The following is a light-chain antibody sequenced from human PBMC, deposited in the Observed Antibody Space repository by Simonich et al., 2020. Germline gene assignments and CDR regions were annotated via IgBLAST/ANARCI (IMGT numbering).Light chain of an antibody. CDR3: CSYAGSSTVV. CDR1: SSDVGGYNY. Sequence: QSALTQPASVSGSPGQSITISCTGTSSDVGGYNYFSWSQQHPGKAPKLSIYDVSKRPSGVSNRFSGSKSGNTASLTISGLQAEDEADYYCCSYAGSSTVVFGGGTKLTVL. V-gene: IGLV2-23*02. J-gene: IGLJ2*01. CDR2: DVS.